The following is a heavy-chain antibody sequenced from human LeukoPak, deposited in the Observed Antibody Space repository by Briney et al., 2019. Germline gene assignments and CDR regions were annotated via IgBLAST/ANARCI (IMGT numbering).Heavy chain of an antibody. J-gene: IGHJ4*02. CDR1: GFTFGSYG. D-gene: IGHD5-18*01. CDR3: ARDHYSSFDY. CDR2: IRSDGSNK. Sequence: PGGSLRLSCAASGFTFGSYGMHWVRQAPGKGLEWVTFIRSDGSNKYYADSVKGRFTISRDNSKNTLYLQMNSLRAEDTAVYYCARDHYSSFDYWGQGTLVTVSS. V-gene: IGHV3-30*02.